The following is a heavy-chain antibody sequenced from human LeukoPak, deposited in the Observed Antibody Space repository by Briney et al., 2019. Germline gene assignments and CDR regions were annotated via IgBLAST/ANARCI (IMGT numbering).Heavy chain of an antibody. CDR2: IYYSGST. V-gene: IGHV4-59*08. CDR1: GGSISSYY. D-gene: IGHD4-17*01. J-gene: IGHJ3*02. Sequence: SETLSLTCTVSGGSISSYYWSWIRQPPGKGLEWIGYIYYSGSTNYNPSLKSRVTISVDTSKNQFSLKLSSVTAADTAVYYCATPVTTEAFDIWGQGTMVTVSS. CDR3: ATPVTTEAFDI.